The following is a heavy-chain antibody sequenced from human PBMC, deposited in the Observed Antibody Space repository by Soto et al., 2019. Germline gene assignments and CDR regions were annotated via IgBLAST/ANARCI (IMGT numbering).Heavy chain of an antibody. D-gene: IGHD5-18*01. CDR1: GFTFSSDA. Sequence: GGSLRLSCAASGFTFSSDAMSWVRQAPGKGLEWVSAISGSGGSTYYADSVKGRFTISRDNSKNTLYLQMNSLRAEDTAVYYCAKDLSGPLWSPNYYYYYGMDVWGQGTTVTVSS. CDR2: ISGSGGST. CDR3: AKDLSGPLWSPNYYYYYGMDV. J-gene: IGHJ6*02. V-gene: IGHV3-23*01.